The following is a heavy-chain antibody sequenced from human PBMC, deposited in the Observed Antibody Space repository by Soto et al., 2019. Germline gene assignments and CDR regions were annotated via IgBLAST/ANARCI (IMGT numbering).Heavy chain of an antibody. CDR3: ARGGYDSSGYTVDY. J-gene: IGHJ4*02. V-gene: IGHV1-69*13. Sequence: SVKVSCKASGGTFSSYAISWLRHAPGQGLEWMGGIIPIFGTANYAQKFQGRVTITADESTSTAYMELSSLRSEDTAVYYCARGGYDSSGYTVDYWGQGTLVTVSS. CDR2: IIPIFGTA. D-gene: IGHD3-22*01. CDR1: GGTFSSYA.